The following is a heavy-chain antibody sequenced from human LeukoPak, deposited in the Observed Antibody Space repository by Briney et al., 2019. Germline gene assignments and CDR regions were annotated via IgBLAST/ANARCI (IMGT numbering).Heavy chain of an antibody. V-gene: IGHV4-39*07. Sequence: SETLSLTCTVSGGSISTSSYYWGWIRQPPGKGLEWIGSIHYSGSTYYNPSLKSRVTISIDTSKNQFSLRLNSVTAADAAVYYCAGTKHWLSFDYWGQGILVTASS. D-gene: IGHD6-19*01. CDR3: AGTKHWLSFDY. CDR2: IHYSGST. J-gene: IGHJ4*02. CDR1: GGSISTSSYY.